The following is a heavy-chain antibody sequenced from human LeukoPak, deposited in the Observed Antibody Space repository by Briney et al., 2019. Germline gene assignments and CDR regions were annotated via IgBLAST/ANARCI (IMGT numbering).Heavy chain of an antibody. V-gene: IGHV3-30*18. CDR1: GFTFSSYG. CDR2: ISYDGSNK. D-gene: IGHD3-3*01. J-gene: IGHJ6*02. Sequence: GGSLRLSCAASGFTFSSYGMPWVRQAPGKGLEWVAVISYDGSNKYYADSVKGRFTISRDNSKNTLYLQMNSLRAEDTAVYYCAKFTIYYGMDVWGQGTTVTVSS. CDR3: AKFTIYYGMDV.